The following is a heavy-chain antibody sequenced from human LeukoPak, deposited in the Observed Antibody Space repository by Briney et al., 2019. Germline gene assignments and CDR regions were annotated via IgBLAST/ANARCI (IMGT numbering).Heavy chain of an antibody. CDR3: ARDLLSSGYYGVMDV. CDR1: GFTFSSYA. D-gene: IGHD3-22*01. Sequence: GGSLRLSCAASGFTFSSYAMHWVRQAPGKGLEWVAVISYDGSNKYYADSVKDRFTISRDNSKNTLYLQMNSLRAEDTAVYYCARDLLSSGYYGVMDVWGQGTTVTVSS. V-gene: IGHV3-30*04. J-gene: IGHJ6*02. CDR2: ISYDGSNK.